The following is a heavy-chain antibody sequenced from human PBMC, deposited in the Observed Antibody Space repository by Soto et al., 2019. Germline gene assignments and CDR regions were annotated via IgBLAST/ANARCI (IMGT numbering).Heavy chain of an antibody. V-gene: IGHV4-38-2*01. CDR1: GYSISSGYY. CDR2: IYHSGST. J-gene: IGHJ4*02. D-gene: IGHD3-22*01. Sequence: SETLSLTCAVSGYSISSGYYWGWIRQPPGKGLEWIGSIYHSGSTYYNPSLKSRVTISVDTSKNQFSLKLSSVTAADTAVYYCAGVGVVVKTFDYWGQGTLVTV. CDR3: AGVGVVVKTFDY.